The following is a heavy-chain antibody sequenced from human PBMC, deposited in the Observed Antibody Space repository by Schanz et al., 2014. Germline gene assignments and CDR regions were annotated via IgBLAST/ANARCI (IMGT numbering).Heavy chain of an antibody. Sequence: EVHLLESGGGLVPPGGSLRLSCAASGFNFSDYVMCWVRQAPGKGLEWVSSISSGGGSTYYADSVKGRFTISRDNAKSSLYLQMNSLRVEDTAVYYCVRDSFFAFDYWGQGALVTVSS. V-gene: IGHV3-23*01. CDR1: GFNFSDYV. CDR2: ISSGGGST. D-gene: IGHD3-3*01. J-gene: IGHJ4*02. CDR3: VRDSFFAFDY.